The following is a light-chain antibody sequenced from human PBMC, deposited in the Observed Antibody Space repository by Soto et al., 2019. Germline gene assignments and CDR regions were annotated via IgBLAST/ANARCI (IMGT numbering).Light chain of an antibody. CDR3: QQTSSFPLT. V-gene: IGKV1-12*01. CDR2: AAS. Sequence: DIQMNQSPYSVSASVGDRVTITCRASQGITSWLAWYQQKPGRAPKLLIYAASSLQSGVPSRFIGSGSGTDFALTISSLHPEDMTTYYCQQTSSFPLTFGVVTKVEIK. J-gene: IGKJ4*01. CDR1: QGITSW.